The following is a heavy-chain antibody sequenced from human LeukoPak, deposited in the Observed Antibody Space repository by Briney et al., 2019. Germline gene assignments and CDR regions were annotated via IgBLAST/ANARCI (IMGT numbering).Heavy chain of an antibody. CDR3: ATYRQVLLPFES. Sequence: GGSLRLSCAASGFTFSSYAMSWVRQAPGKGLEWVSSTFPSGGEIHYADSVRGRFTISRDNSKSTLSLQMNSLRAEDTAIYYCATYRQVLLPFESWGQGTLVTVSS. J-gene: IGHJ4*02. D-gene: IGHD2-8*02. CDR2: TFPSGGEI. V-gene: IGHV3-23*01. CDR1: GFTFSSYA.